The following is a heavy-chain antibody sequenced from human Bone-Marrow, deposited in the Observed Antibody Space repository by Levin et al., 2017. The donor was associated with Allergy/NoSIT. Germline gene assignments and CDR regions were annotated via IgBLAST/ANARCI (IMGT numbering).Heavy chain of an antibody. Sequence: PGGSLRLSCAASGFSVINNYMSWVRQAPGKGLEWLALISSDGTTSYTDSVRGRLTISRDNSRNMVYLQINSLSAEDTAVYYCARDTHARDRADYWGQGTLVIVSS. CDR3: ARDTHARDRADY. CDR1: GFSVINNY. CDR2: ISSDGTT. J-gene: IGHJ4*02. V-gene: IGHV3-53*01.